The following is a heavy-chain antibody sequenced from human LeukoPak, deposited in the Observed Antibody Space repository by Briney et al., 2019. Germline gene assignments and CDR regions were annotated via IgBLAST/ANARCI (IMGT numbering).Heavy chain of an antibody. CDR1: GFTFSSYW. Sequence: GGSLRLSCAASGFTFSSYWMHWVRQAPGKGLVWVSRINSDGSSTSYADSVKGRFTISRDNAKNTLYLQMNSLRAEDTAVYYCVSRGYYYDHAFDIWGQGTMVTVSS. J-gene: IGHJ3*02. V-gene: IGHV3-74*01. CDR3: VSRGYYYDHAFDI. D-gene: IGHD3-22*01. CDR2: INSDGSST.